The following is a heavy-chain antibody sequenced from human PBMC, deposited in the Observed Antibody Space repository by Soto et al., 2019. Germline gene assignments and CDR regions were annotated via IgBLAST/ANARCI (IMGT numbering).Heavy chain of an antibody. J-gene: IGHJ6*02. CDR2: IIPIFGTA. Sequence: SVKVSCKASGGTFSSYAISWVRQAPGQGLEWMGGIIPIFGTANYAQKFQGRVTITADESTSTAYMELSSLRSEDTTVYYCAKTVAAHYYYGMDVWGQGTKVTVSS. D-gene: IGHD2-15*01. CDR3: AKTVAAHYYYGMDV. CDR1: GGTFSSYA. V-gene: IGHV1-69*13.